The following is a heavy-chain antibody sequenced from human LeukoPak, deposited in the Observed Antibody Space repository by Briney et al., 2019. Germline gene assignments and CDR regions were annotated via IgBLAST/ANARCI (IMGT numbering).Heavy chain of an antibody. CDR2: IYHSGST. Sequence: SETLSLTCTVSGYSISSGYYWGWIRQPPGKGLEWIGSIYHSGSTYYNPSLKSRVTISVDTSKNQFSLKLSSVTAADTAVYYCARRGYSSIRFDPWGQGTLVTVSS. D-gene: IGHD6-19*01. J-gene: IGHJ5*02. CDR3: ARRGYSSIRFDP. V-gene: IGHV4-38-2*02. CDR1: GYSISSGYY.